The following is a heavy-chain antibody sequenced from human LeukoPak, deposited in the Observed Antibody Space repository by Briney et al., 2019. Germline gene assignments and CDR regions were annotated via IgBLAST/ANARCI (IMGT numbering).Heavy chain of an antibody. Sequence: ASVKVSCKASGGTFSSYAISWVRQAPGQGLEWMGGIIPIFGTANYAQKLQGRVTMTTDTSRSTAYMELRSLRSDDTAVYYCARAVSLLKDLLDYWGQGTLVTVSS. V-gene: IGHV1-69*05. D-gene: IGHD1-26*01. CDR2: IIPIFGTA. CDR1: GGTFSSYA. J-gene: IGHJ4*02. CDR3: ARAVSLLKDLLDY.